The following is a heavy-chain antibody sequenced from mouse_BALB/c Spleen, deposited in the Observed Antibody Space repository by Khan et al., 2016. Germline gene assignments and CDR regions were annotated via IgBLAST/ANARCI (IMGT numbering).Heavy chain of an antibody. V-gene: IGHV1-7*01. D-gene: IGHD1-1*01. CDR3: ARWSYYYGSSYGWFAY. CDR2: INPNTGYT. Sequence: QVQLKQSGAELAKPGASVKMSCKASGYTFTDYWMHWVKQRPGQGLEWIGYINPNTGYTEYNQKFKDKATLTADKSSSTAYMQLSSLTSEDSAVYYFARWSYYYGSSYGWFAYWGQGTLVTVSA. CDR1: GYTFTDYW. J-gene: IGHJ3*01.